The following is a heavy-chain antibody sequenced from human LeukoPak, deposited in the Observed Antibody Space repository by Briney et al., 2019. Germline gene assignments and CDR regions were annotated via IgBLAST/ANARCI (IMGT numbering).Heavy chain of an antibody. CDR2: INPNSGGT. CDR3: ARDGTVITNYYDYYCMDV. V-gene: IGHV1-2*02. D-gene: IGHD4-11*01. CDR1: GYTFTGYY. J-gene: IGHJ6*02. Sequence: ASVKVSCKASGYTFTGYYMHWVRQAPGQGLEWMGWINPNSGGTNYAQKFQGRVTMTRDTSISTAYMELSRLRSDDTAVYYCARDGTVITNYYDYYCMDVWGQGSTVTVSS.